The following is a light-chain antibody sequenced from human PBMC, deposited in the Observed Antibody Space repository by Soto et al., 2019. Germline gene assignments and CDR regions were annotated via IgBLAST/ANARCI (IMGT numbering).Light chain of an antibody. CDR2: AAY. CDR1: QVIGNN. J-gene: IGKJ2*01. V-gene: IGKV1-17*01. Sequence: DIQMTQSPSSLSASVGDRVTLTCRASQVIGNNLGWYQQKPGKAPKRLIYAAYTLEGGVPSRFSGSGSATYFTVTISSLQPEVFAIFYFLQHHTYPSTFGQGTKRGI. CDR3: LQHHTYPST.